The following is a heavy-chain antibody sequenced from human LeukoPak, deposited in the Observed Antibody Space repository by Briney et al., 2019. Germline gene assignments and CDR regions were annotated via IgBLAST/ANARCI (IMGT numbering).Heavy chain of an antibody. V-gene: IGHV1-2*02. D-gene: IGHD2-2*02. Sequence: ASVKVSCKASGYTFTGYYMHWVRQAPGQGLEWMGWINPNSGGTNYAQKFQGRVTMTRDTSISTAYMELSRLRSDDTAVYYCARVAAGCSSTSCYKGFDYWGQGTLVAVSS. CDR3: ARVAAGCSSTSCYKGFDY. J-gene: IGHJ4*02. CDR2: INPNSGGT. CDR1: GYTFTGYY.